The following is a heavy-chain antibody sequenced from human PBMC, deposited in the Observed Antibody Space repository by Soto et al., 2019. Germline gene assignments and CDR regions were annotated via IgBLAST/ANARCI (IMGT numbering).Heavy chain of an antibody. CDR3: ARHSDWNDLADY. D-gene: IGHD1-1*01. CDR1: GGSISSGDYY. V-gene: IGHV4-30-4*01. J-gene: IGHJ4*02. Sequence: QVQLQKSGPGLVKPSQTLSLTCTVSGGSISSGDYYWSWIHQPPGKGLEWIGFIYYSGSTYYNPSLKSRVTISVDASKNLFSLNLSSVTAADTAVYYCARHSDWNDLADYWGQGTLVTVSS. CDR2: IYYSGST.